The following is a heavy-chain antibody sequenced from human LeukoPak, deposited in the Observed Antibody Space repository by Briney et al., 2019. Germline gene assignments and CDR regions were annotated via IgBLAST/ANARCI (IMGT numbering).Heavy chain of an antibody. Sequence: GGSLRLSCAASGFTFSSYYMSWVRQAPGKGLEWVANIKQDGSVKYYVDSVKGRFTISRDNAKNSLYLQMNSLRAEDTALYYCARGYGAPTYWGQGTLVTGSS. CDR1: GFTFSSYY. D-gene: IGHD3-10*01. J-gene: IGHJ4*02. CDR2: IKQDGSVK. V-gene: IGHV3-7*01. CDR3: ARGYGAPTY.